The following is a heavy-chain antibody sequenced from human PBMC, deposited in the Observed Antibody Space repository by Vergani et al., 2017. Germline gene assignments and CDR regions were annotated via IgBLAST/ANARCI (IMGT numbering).Heavy chain of an antibody. CDR2: ISGSGGST. J-gene: IGHJ4*02. CDR3: AKIGPYGDYGYHQIFDY. CDR1: GFTFSSYA. Sequence: EVQLLESGGGLVQPGGSLRLSCAASGFTFSSYAMSWVRQAPGKGLEWVSAISGSGGSTYYADSVKGRFTLSRDNSKNTLYLQMNSLRAEDTAVYYCAKIGPYGDYGYHQIFDYWGQGTLVTVSS. D-gene: IGHD4-17*01. V-gene: IGHV3-23*01.